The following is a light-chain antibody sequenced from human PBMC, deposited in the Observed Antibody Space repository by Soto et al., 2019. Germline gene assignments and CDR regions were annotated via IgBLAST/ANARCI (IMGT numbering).Light chain of an antibody. CDR1: DSNIGNNY. Sequence: QSVLTQPPSVSAASGQRVSISCSGSDSNIGNNYISWYRQVPGTAPKVVIYDNNNRPSWIPDRFSASKSGTSSTLAITGLRTGDEAFYYCGTWDSSLTSWVFGGGTQPTVL. V-gene: IGLV1-51*01. CDR2: DNN. CDR3: GTWDSSLTSWV. J-gene: IGLJ3*02.